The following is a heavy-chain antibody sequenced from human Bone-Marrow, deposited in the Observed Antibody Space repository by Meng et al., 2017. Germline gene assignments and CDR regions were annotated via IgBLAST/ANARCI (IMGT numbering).Heavy chain of an antibody. CDR2: ISSSGSTI. V-gene: IGHV3-11*01. CDR1: GFTFSDYY. J-gene: IGHJ2*01. D-gene: IGHD4-17*01. Sequence: QVQLVGPGGGLVKPGGSLRLSCAASGFTFSDYYMSWIRQAPGKGLEWVSYISSSGSTIYYADSVKGRFTISRDNAKNSLYLQMNSLRAEDTAVYYYARDDYGDRYWYFDLWGRGTLVTVSS. CDR3: ARDDYGDRYWYFDL.